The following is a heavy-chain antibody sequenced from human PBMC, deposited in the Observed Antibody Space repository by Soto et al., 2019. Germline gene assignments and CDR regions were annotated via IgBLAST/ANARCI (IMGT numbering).Heavy chain of an antibody. V-gene: IGHV4-31*03. Sequence: QVQLQESGPGLVKPSETLSLTCTVSGGSVSSGSYYWSWIRQPPGRGLEWIGYIYYSGSTYYNPSLQSRVTISVDKSKNQFSLERSCVTAADTAVYYCERENRLAVQDDYGGNSYYYYYGMDVWGQGTTVTVSS. CDR2: IYYSGST. D-gene: IGHD4-17*01. CDR1: GGSVSSGSYY. CDR3: ERENRLAVQDDYGGNSYYYYYGMDV. J-gene: IGHJ6*02.